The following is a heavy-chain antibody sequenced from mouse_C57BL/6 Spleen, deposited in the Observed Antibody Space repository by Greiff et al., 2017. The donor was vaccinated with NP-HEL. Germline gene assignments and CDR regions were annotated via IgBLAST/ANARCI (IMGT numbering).Heavy chain of an antibody. D-gene: IGHD1-1*01. CDR2: IDPSDSDT. J-gene: IGHJ1*03. V-gene: IGHV1-52*01. CDR3: VVVGDFED. CDR1: GYTFTSYW. Sequence: QVQLQQPGAELVRPGSSVKLSCKASGYTFTSYWMHWVKQRPVQGLEWIGNIDPSDSDTHYNHKFTDKATLTVDKSSSTAYMQLGSLTSEDSAVYYCVVVGDFEDWGTGTTVTVSS.